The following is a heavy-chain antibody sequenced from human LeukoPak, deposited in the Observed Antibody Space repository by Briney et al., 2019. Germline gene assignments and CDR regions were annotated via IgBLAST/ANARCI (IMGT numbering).Heavy chain of an antibody. Sequence: PGRSLRLSCAASGFTFSSYAMSWVRQAPGKGLGWVSAISGSGGSTYYADSVKGRFTISRDNSKNTLYLQMNSLRAEDTAVYYCAKAGRGSYFSTRQYYFDYWGQGTLVIVSS. CDR2: ISGSGGST. J-gene: IGHJ4*02. CDR1: GFTFSSYA. D-gene: IGHD1-26*01. CDR3: AKAGRGSYFSTRQYYFDY. V-gene: IGHV3-23*01.